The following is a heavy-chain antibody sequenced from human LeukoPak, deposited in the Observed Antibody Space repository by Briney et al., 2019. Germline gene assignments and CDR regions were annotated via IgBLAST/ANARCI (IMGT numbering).Heavy chain of an antibody. CDR3: ARAPSWYSSGWYDGPLDY. CDR1: GGSFSGYY. CDR2: INHSGST. Sequence: PSETLSLTCAVYGGSFSGYYWSWIRQPPGKGLEWIGEINHSGSTNYNPSLKSRVTISVDTSKNQFSLKLSSVTAADTAVYYCARAPSWYSSGWYDGPLDYWGQGTLVTVSS. V-gene: IGHV4-34*01. J-gene: IGHJ4*02. D-gene: IGHD6-19*01.